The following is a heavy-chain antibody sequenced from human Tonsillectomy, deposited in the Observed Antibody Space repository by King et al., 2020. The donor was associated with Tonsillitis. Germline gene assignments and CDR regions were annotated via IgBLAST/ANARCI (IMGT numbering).Heavy chain of an antibody. D-gene: IGHD5-12*01. CDR3: ARVPYSGYAYDAFDI. CDR1: GYSFNGYY. J-gene: IGHJ3*02. Sequence: VQLVESGAEVKKPGAAVKVSCEASGYSFNGYYMNWVRQAPGQGLEWMGWIDPNSGGTNYAQKFQGRVTMSRDTSNGTAFMELSRLRFDDTAVYYCARVPYSGYAYDAFDIWGQGTMVTVSS. CDR2: IDPNSGGT. V-gene: IGHV1-2*02.